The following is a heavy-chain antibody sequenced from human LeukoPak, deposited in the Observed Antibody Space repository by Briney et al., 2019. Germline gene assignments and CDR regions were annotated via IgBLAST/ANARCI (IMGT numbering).Heavy chain of an antibody. J-gene: IGHJ6*02. V-gene: IGHV3-23*01. CDR2: ISGSGVST. CDR3: AKYYDFWSGYQYTSDYYYYYSMDV. Sequence: GGSLRLSCAASGFTLSDYAMNWVRQAPGKGLEWVSTISGSGVSTYYADSVKGRFTISRDISKNTLYLQMNGLRAGDTAVYYCAKYYDFWSGYQYTSDYYYYYSMDVWGHGTTVTVSS. CDR1: GFTLSDYA. D-gene: IGHD3-3*01.